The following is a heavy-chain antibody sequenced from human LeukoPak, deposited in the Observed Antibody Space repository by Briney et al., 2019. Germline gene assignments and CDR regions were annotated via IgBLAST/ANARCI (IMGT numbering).Heavy chain of an antibody. Sequence: TSETLSLTCTVSGGSISSYYWSWIRQPPGKGLEWIGYIFYTGSTNYNPSLKSRVTISVLTSKNRFSLKLSSVTAADTAVYYCAKDQRSSWQRRFDYWGQGTLVTVSS. CDR3: AKDQRSSWQRRFDY. CDR2: IFYTGST. D-gene: IGHD6-13*01. V-gene: IGHV4-59*12. J-gene: IGHJ4*02. CDR1: GGSISSYY.